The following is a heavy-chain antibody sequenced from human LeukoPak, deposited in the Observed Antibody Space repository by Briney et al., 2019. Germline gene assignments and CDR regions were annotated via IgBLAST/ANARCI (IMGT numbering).Heavy chain of an antibody. Sequence: GGSLRLSCVASGFTFSSYSMNWVRQAPGKGLEWVSYISSSSNTIYNADSVKGRFTISRDNAKNSLYLQMNSLRAEDTAVYYCARGRITIFGVVDDAFDIWGQGTMVTVSS. D-gene: IGHD3-3*01. J-gene: IGHJ3*02. V-gene: IGHV3-48*04. CDR2: ISSSSNTI. CDR3: ARGRITIFGVVDDAFDI. CDR1: GFTFSSYS.